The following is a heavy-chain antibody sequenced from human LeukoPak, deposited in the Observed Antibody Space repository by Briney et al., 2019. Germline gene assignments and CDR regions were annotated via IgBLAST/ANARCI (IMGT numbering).Heavy chain of an antibody. CDR1: GFTFSSYS. V-gene: IGHV3-48*01. D-gene: IGHD6-13*01. CDR3: AKLTQAAAGP. CDR2: IRGGGSGI. Sequence: GGSLRLSCTASGFTFSSYSMNWVRQAPGKGLEWIAYIRGGGSGIYYTDSVKGRFTISRDNAKDSLYLQMNSLRVEDTAVYYCAKLTQAAAGPWGQGTLVTVSS. J-gene: IGHJ4*02.